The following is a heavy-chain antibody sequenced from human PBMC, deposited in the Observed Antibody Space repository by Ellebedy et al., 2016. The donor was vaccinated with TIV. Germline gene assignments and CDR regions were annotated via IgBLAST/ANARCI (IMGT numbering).Heavy chain of an antibody. CDR1: GGSFSGYY. CDR3: ARHLLHPNLRLGELSLNWYFDL. Sequence: SETLSLTCAVYGGSFSGYYWSWIRQPPGKGLEWIATIYYSGSTYYNPSLKSRVTISVDTSKNQFSLKLTSLTAADTAVYYCARHLLHPNLRLGELSLNWYFDLWGRGTLVTVSS. CDR2: IYYSGST. D-gene: IGHD3-16*02. J-gene: IGHJ2*01. V-gene: IGHV4-34*01.